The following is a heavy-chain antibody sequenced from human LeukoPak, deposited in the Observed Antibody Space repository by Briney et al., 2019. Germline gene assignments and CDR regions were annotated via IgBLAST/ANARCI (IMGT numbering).Heavy chain of an antibody. CDR2: ISAYNGNT. CDR1: GYTFTIYG. V-gene: IGHV1-18*01. Sequence: ASVKVSCTASGYTFTIYGISWVRQAPGQGLEWMGWISAYNGNTNYAQKLQGRVTMTTDTSTSTAYMELRSLRSDDTAVYYCARVSGINNWFDPWGQGTLVTVSS. CDR3: ARVSGINNWFDP. J-gene: IGHJ5*02. D-gene: IGHD1-14*01.